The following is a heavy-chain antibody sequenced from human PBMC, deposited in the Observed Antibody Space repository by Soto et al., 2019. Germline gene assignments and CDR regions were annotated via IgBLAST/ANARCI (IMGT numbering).Heavy chain of an antibody. CDR3: ARVGGFGATTIDY. CDR2: IYYSGST. J-gene: IGHJ4*02. D-gene: IGHD3-10*01. V-gene: IGHV4-59*08. Sequence: SETLSLTCTVSSGSISSYYWNWIRQPPGKGLEWIGYIYYSGSTYYNPSLKSRVTISVDTSKNQFSLKLSSVTAADTAVYYCARVGGFGATTIDYWGQGTLVTVSS. CDR1: SGSISSYY.